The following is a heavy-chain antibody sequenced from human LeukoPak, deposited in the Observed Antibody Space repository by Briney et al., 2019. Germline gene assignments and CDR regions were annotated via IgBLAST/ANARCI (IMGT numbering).Heavy chain of an antibody. J-gene: IGHJ4*02. CDR1: GFTFSSYT. D-gene: IGHD2-21*01. CDR3: AREYCGGDCYIDY. CDR2: ISSSSSHI. V-gene: IGHV3-21*01. Sequence: GGSLRLSCVASGFTFSSYTMNWVRQAPGKGLERVPSISSSSSHIYYADSVKGRFTISRDNAKNSLYLQMNSLRAEDTAVYYCAREYCGGDCYIDYWGQGTLVTVSS.